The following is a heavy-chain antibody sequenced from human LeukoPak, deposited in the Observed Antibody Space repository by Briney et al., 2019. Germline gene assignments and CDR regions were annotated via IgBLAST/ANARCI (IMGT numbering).Heavy chain of an antibody. CDR1: GFSPSTSGVG. V-gene: IGHV2-5*02. Sequence: ESVPTLVNPPQPLTLTSTFSGFSPSTSGVGVGWIRQPPVKALEWLALIYWDDDKRYTPSLKSRLTITKDTSKNQVVLTMTNMDPVDTATYYCAHSLNLYYYDIVGAFDIWGQGTMVTVSA. CDR2: IYWDDDK. CDR3: AHSLNLYYYDIVGAFDI. D-gene: IGHD3-22*01. J-gene: IGHJ3*02.